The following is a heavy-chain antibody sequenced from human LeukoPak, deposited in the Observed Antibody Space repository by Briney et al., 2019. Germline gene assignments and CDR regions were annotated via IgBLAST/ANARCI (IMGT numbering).Heavy chain of an antibody. V-gene: IGHV1-18*01. J-gene: IGHJ3*02. Sequence: ASVKVSCKASGYTFTSYGFSWVRQAPGQGIEWMGWISAYKGNTNYAQKLQGRVTMTTDTYTSTAYMELKSLRSDDTAVYYCARDQCKGYSTLDAFDIWGQGTMVTVSS. CDR3: ARDQCKGYSTLDAFDI. CDR2: ISAYKGNT. D-gene: IGHD6-13*01. CDR1: GYTFTSYG.